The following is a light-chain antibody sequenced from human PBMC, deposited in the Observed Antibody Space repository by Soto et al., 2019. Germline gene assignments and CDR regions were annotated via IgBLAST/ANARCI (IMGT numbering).Light chain of an antibody. CDR3: QQRADLPIT. Sequence: LTNSPSKLSRSREERATLWFMASQSVSLSLAWYQQKPGQAPRLLIYDASKRASGFPARFSGSGSGTDFTLPISSLEPDDFAVYYCQQRADLPITFGQGTRLEIK. J-gene: IGKJ5*01. V-gene: IGKV3-11*01. CDR1: QSVSLS. CDR2: DAS.